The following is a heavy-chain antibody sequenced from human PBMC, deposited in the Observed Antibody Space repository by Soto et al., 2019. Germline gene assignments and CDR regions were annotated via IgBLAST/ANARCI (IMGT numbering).Heavy chain of an antibody. CDR2: ISSAGNTR. J-gene: IGHJ6*02. Sequence: PGGSLRLSCAVSGFTFSDYYMTWIRQAPGKGLEWISYISSAGNTRYYADSVKGRFTISRDNAKNSLYLEMNSLRAEDTAVYYCARDNPRSSGWDVWGQGTTVTVSS. CDR1: GFTFSDYY. V-gene: IGHV3-11*04. CDR3: ARDNPRSSGWDV.